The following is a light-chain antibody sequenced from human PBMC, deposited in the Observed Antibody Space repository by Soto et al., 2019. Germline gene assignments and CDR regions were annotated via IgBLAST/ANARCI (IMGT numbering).Light chain of an antibody. J-gene: IGLJ3*02. CDR1: SSNIGRSL. CDR3: AAWGNSLKGWV. Sequence: QSVLTQPPSASGTPGQRVTISCSGSSSNIGRSLVYWYQQFPGTAPKLLIHNDNRRPSGVPDRVSGSKSGTSASLAISGLQSEDEANYYCAAWGNSLKGWVFGGGNKVNVL. V-gene: IGLV1-44*01. CDR2: NDN.